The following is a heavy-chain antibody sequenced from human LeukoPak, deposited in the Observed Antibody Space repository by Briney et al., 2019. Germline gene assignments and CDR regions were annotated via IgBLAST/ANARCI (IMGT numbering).Heavy chain of an antibody. CDR1: GFTFSSYG. D-gene: IGHD5-18*01. V-gene: IGHV3-30*18. J-gene: IGHJ6*02. Sequence: PGGALRLSCAASGFTFSSYGMHWVRQAPGKGLEWVAVISYDGKYKYSADSVKGRFTISRDNSESTLYLQMNSLRAEDTAVYYCAKEVTLYYYYGVDVWGQGTTVTVSS. CDR2: ISYDGKYK. CDR3: AKEVTLYYYYGVDV.